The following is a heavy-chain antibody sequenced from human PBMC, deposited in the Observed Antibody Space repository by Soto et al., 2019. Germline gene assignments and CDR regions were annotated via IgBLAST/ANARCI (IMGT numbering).Heavy chain of an antibody. CDR3: AKVPGSSGWYYDY. CDR1: GFTFSSYA. D-gene: IGHD6-19*01. Sequence: LRLSCAASGFTFSSYAMSWVRQAPGKGLEWASAISGSGGSTYYADSVKGRFTISRDNSKNTLYLQMNSLRAEDTAVYYCAKVPGSSGWYYDYWGQGTLVTVSS. CDR2: ISGSGGST. V-gene: IGHV3-23*01. J-gene: IGHJ4*02.